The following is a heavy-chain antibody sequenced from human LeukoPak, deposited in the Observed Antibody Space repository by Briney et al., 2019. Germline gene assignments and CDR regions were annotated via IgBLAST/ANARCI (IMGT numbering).Heavy chain of an antibody. D-gene: IGHD4-23*01. CDR3: ARDLGCYGAKRFCGFDI. CDR1: GASISSGSNY. V-gene: IGHV4-39*07. CDR2: IYSSGST. Sequence: PSETLSLTCSVSGASISSGSNYWGWIRQPPGKTLEWIGSIYSSGSTYYNPSLKSRVIIIIDTPKNHFSLTLSSVTAADTAVYYCARDLGCYGAKRFCGFDIWGQGTVVIVSS. J-gene: IGHJ3*02.